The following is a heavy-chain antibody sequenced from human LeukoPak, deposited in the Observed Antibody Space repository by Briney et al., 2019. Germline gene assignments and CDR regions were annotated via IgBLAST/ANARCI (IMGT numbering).Heavy chain of an antibody. D-gene: IGHD3-10*01. CDR2: ISSGGST. CDR3: AKGIGGSGSSDY. CDR1: GLTVSSNY. J-gene: IGHJ4*02. Sequence: TGGSLRLSCAASGLTVSSNYMSWVRQAPGKGLEWVSLISSGGSTYYADSVRGRFTISRDNSKNTLYLQMNSLRAEDTAVYYCAKGIGGSGSSDYWGQGTLVTVSS. V-gene: IGHV3-66*01.